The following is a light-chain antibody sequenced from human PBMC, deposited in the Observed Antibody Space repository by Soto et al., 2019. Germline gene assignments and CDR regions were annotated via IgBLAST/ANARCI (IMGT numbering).Light chain of an antibody. J-gene: IGLJ2*01. CDR2: DVN. CDR1: SSDIGAYNF. Sequence: QSALTQPASVSGSPGQSITLSCTGNSSDIGAYNFASWDQQHPGKAPKLMLYDVNIRPSGVSNRFSGSKSGNTASLTLAGLQAEDEADYYCPSWTTSTNMIFGGGTKVTVL. V-gene: IGLV2-14*03. CDR3: PSWTTSTNMI.